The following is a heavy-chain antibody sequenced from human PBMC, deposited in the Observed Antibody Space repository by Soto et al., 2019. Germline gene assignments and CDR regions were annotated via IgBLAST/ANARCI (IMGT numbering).Heavy chain of an antibody. D-gene: IGHD2-8*02. J-gene: IGHJ3*02. Sequence: GGSLRLSCTASGFTCSSYDMSWVRQAPGKGLEWVSTILVGGSTHYPDSVKGRFTISRDNSRNTVSLQMNSLTAGDTAVYYCAKATATGGGAFDICGQGTMVTVSS. CDR1: GFTCSSYD. V-gene: IGHV3-23*01. CDR2: ILVGGST. CDR3: AKATATGGGAFDI.